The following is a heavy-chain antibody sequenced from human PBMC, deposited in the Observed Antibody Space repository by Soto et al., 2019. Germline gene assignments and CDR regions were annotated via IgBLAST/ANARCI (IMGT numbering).Heavy chain of an antibody. Sequence: GGSLRLSCAASGFTFSSYTMHWVRQAPGKGLEYVSAISSNGGSTYYANSVKGRFIISRDNSKNTLFLQMGSLRAEDMAVYYCARDLYTDRIAVAVCWGQGTLVTVSS. J-gene: IGHJ4*02. CDR3: ARDLYTDRIAVAVC. D-gene: IGHD6-19*01. V-gene: IGHV3-64*01. CDR2: ISSNGGST. CDR1: GFTFSSYT.